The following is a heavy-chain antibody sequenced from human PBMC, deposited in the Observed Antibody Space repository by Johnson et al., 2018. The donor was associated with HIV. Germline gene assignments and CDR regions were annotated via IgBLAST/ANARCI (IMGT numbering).Heavy chain of an antibody. CDR3: ARAHVLFGAFDS. Sequence: QVQLVESGGGVVQPGRSLRLSCAASGFTFSSYAMHWVRQAPGKGLEWVAVISYDGSNKYYADSVTGLFSISRDNSKNTLYLQMGSLTTEDMAVYYCARAHVLFGAFDSWGRGTTVTVSS. J-gene: IGHJ3*02. V-gene: IGHV3-30*14. CDR2: ISYDGSNK. CDR1: GFTFSSYA. D-gene: IGHD3-16*01.